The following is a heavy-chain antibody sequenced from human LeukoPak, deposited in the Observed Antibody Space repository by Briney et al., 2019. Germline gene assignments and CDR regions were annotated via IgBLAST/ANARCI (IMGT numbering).Heavy chain of an antibody. J-gene: IGHJ4*02. V-gene: IGHV4-39*01. CDR2: IYYSGST. CDR3: ARGHRRGAAAVDY. Sequence: PSETLSLTCTVSGGSISSSSYYWGWIRQPPGKGLEWIGSIYYSGSTYYNPSLKSRVTISVDTSKNQFSLKLSSVTAADTAVYYCARGHRRGAAAVDYWGQGTLVTVSS. CDR1: GGSISSSSYY. D-gene: IGHD6-13*01.